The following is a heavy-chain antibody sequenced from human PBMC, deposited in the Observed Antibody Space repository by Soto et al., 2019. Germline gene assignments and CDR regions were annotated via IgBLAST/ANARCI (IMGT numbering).Heavy chain of an antibody. CDR1: GFSFSDYA. CDR2: ISFNGANT. V-gene: IGHV3-23*01. J-gene: IGHJ4*02. D-gene: IGHD2-2*01. CDR3: ATDVLLPYHFDY. Sequence: GGSLRLSCAASGFSFSDYAMSWVRQAPGKGLEWVSTISFNGANTHYADSVKGRFTIYRDNSKNSLYLQMSSLEVEDTAIYFCATDVLLPYHFDYWGQGTLVTVSS.